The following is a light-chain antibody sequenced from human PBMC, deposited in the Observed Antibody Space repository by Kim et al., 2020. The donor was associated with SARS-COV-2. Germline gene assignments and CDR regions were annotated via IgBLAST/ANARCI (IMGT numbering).Light chain of an antibody. Sequence: RVTISCTGSSSNIGAGYDVHWYQQLPGTAHKLLIYGNSNRPSGVPDRFSGSKSGTSASLAITGLQAEDEADYYCQSYDSSLSGSVFGGGTKLTVL. CDR2: GNS. J-gene: IGLJ2*01. V-gene: IGLV1-40*01. CDR1: SSNIGAGYD. CDR3: QSYDSSLSGSV.